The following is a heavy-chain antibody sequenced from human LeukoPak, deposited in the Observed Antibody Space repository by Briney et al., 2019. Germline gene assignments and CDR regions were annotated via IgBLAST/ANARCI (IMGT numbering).Heavy chain of an antibody. J-gene: IGHJ4*02. CDR2: FDPEDGET. CDR1: GYTLTELS. V-gene: IGHV1-24*01. CDR3: ATPGGRVTSIDY. Sequence: GASVKVSCKVSGYTLTELSMHWVRQAPGKGLEWMGGFDPEDGETIYAQKFQGRVTMTEDTSTDTAYMELSSLRSEDTAVYYCATPGGRVTSIDYWGQGTLVTVSS. D-gene: IGHD2-21*02.